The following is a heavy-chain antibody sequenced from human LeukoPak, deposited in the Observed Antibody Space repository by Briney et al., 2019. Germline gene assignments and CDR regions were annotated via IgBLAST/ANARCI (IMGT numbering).Heavy chain of an antibody. CDR3: ARGPTSRDGYNYYFDY. V-gene: IGHV3-53*05. Sequence: GGSLRLSCAASGFTVSSNYMSWVRQAPGKGLEWVSVIYSGGSTYYADSVKGRFTISRDNSKNTLYLQMNSLRAEDTAVYYCARGPTSRDGYNYYFDYWGQGTLVTVSS. CDR1: GFTVSSNY. D-gene: IGHD5-24*01. J-gene: IGHJ4*02. CDR2: IYSGGST.